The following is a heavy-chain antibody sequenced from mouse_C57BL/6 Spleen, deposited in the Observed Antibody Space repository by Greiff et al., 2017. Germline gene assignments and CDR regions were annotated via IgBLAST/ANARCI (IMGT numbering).Heavy chain of an antibody. J-gene: IGHJ2*01. CDR2: ISDGGSYT. Sequence: EVQLVESGGGLVKPGGSLKLSCAASGFTFSSYAMSWVRQTPEKRLKWVASISDGGSYTYYPDNVNGRFTLSRDNAKNNLYLQMSHLKSEDTAMYYCARERGTVFYFDYWGQGTTLTVSS. D-gene: IGHD4-1*01. CDR3: ARERGTVFYFDY. CDR1: GFTFSSYA. V-gene: IGHV5-4*01.